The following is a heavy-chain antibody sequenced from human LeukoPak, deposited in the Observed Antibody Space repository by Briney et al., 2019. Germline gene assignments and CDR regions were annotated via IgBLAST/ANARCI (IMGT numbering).Heavy chain of an antibody. CDR1: GGSISSGDYY. Sequence: SQTLSLTCTVSGGSISSGDYYWSWIRQPPGEGLEWIGYIYYSGSTYYNPSLKSRVTISVDTSKNQFSLKLSSVTAADTAVYYCARTLRRGYYFDYWGQGTLVTVSS. V-gene: IGHV4-30-4*01. CDR3: ARTLRRGYYFDY. CDR2: IYYSGST. J-gene: IGHJ4*02. D-gene: IGHD3-10*01.